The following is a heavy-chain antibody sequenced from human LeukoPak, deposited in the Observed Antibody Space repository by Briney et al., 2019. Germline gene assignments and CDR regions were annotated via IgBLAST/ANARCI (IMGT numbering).Heavy chain of an antibody. V-gene: IGHV3-48*04. CDR1: GFTFSSYC. J-gene: IGHJ6*03. CDR2: ISGNSSTI. Sequence: GGSLRLSCAASGFTFSSYCMTWVRQAPGKGLEWVSYISGNSSTIYYADSVKGRFTISIDNAKNSLYLQMNSLRAEDTAVYYCARANEQQLEPYYYYMDVWGKGTAVTVSS. D-gene: IGHD6-13*01. CDR3: ARANEQQLEPYYYYMDV.